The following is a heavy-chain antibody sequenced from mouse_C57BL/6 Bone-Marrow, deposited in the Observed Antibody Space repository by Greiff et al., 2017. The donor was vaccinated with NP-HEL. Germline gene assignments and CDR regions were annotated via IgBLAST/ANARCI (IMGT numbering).Heavy chain of an antibody. CDR1: GFSLTSYG. J-gene: IGHJ4*01. CDR3: ARTNWDVRAMDY. Sequence: QVQLQQSGPGLVQPSQSLSITCTVSGFSLTSYGVHWVRQSPGKGLEWLGVIWSGGSTDYNAAFISRLSISKDNSKSQVFFKMNSLQADDTAIYYCARTNWDVRAMDYWGQGTSVTVSS. V-gene: IGHV2-2*01. D-gene: IGHD4-1*01. CDR2: IWSGGST.